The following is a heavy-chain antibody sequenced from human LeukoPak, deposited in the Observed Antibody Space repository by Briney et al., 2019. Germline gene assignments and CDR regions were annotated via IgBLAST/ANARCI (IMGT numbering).Heavy chain of an antibody. CDR3: ARLGITMVRGVIWYYYYMDV. CDR1: GGSISSSSYY. V-gene: IGHV4-39*07. CDR2: IYYSGST. Sequence: SETLSLTCTVSGGSISSSSYYWGWIRQPPGKGLEWIGSIYYSGSTYYNPSLKSRVTISVDTSKNQFSLKLSSVTAADTAVYYCARLGITMVRGVIWYYYYMDVWGKGTTVTISS. J-gene: IGHJ6*03. D-gene: IGHD3-10*01.